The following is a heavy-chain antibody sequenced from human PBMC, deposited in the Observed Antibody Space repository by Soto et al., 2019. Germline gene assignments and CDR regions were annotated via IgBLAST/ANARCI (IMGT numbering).Heavy chain of an antibody. CDR1: GGTFSSYA. D-gene: IGHD4-4*01. CDR3: ARGGYSNFYYYYYGMDV. V-gene: IGHV1-69*01. Sequence: QVQLVQSGAEVKKPGSSVKVSCKASGGTFSSYAISWVRQAPGQGLEWMGGIIPIFGTANYAQKFQGRVTITADESTSTAYMELSSLRSEDTVVYYCARGGYSNFYYYYYGMDVWGQGTTVTVSS. J-gene: IGHJ6*02. CDR2: IIPIFGTA.